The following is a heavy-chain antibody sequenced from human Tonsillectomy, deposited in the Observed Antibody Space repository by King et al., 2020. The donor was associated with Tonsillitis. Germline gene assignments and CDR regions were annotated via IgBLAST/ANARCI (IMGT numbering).Heavy chain of an antibody. D-gene: IGHD6-19*01. Sequence: VQLVESGGGVVQPGRSLRLSCAASGFSFSSYAMHWVRQAPGKGLEWVTIISSDGDRKNYADSVKGRFTISRDNSNNTLYLHMNSLSAEDTAVYYCARGRLYSSGWGIDYWGQGALVTVSS. CDR1: GFSFSSYA. CDR2: ISSDGDRK. V-gene: IGHV3-30*19. J-gene: IGHJ4*02. CDR3: ARGRLYSSGWGIDY.